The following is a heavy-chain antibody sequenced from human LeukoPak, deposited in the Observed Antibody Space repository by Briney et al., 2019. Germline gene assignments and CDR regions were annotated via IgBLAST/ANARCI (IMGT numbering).Heavy chain of an antibody. D-gene: IGHD6-19*01. J-gene: IGHJ4*02. CDR1: GFTFSRYE. CDR3: ARLDLQRAVTFDF. CDR2: ISSSGGTV. V-gene: IGHV3-48*03. Sequence: PGGSLSLSCAASGFTFSRYEMTWVRQAPGKGLEWVSCISSSGGTVYYADSVKGRFTISRDNTKNSLYLQMKSLRAEDTAVYYCARLDLQRAVTFDFWGQGTLVTVSS.